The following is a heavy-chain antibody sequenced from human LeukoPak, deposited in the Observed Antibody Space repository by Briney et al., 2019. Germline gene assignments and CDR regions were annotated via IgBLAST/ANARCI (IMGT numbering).Heavy chain of an antibody. V-gene: IGHV3-30*03. J-gene: IGHJ6*02. D-gene: IGHD5-12*01. CDR1: GFTFSSYS. CDR2: MSHDGGIE. CDR3: ARAKIIYSITHMDV. Sequence: GGSLRLSCAASGFTFSSYSMNWVRQAPGKGLEWVAVMSHDGGIEKYAGSVKGRFTISRDNSRETLFLQMNSLRSDDTAVYYCARAKIIYSITHMDVWGQGTTVTVSS.